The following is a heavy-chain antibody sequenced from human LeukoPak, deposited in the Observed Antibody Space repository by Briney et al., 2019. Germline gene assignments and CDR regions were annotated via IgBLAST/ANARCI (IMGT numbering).Heavy chain of an antibody. V-gene: IGHV1-18*04. J-gene: IGHJ6*04. CDR2: ISAYNGNT. Sequence: ASVTVCCKASGYTFTSYGISWVRQAPGQGLEWMGWISAYNGNTNYAQKLQGRVTMTTDTSTSTAYMELRSLRSDDTAVYYCAREGDMVRGVRSYYYGMDVWGKGTTVTVSS. CDR3: AREGDMVRGVRSYYYGMDV. CDR1: GYTFTSYG. D-gene: IGHD3-10*01.